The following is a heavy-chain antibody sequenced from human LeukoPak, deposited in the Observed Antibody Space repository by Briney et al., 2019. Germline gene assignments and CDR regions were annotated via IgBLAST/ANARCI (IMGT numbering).Heavy chain of an antibody. CDR3: ARHGSVRSPLGP. CDR2: IYATGST. J-gene: IGHJ5*02. V-gene: IGHV4-4*09. D-gene: IGHD3-10*01. Sequence: SSETLSLTCTVSGGSISSYYWSCIRQPPGKGLEWIGYIYATGSTNYNPSLKSRVTISVDTSKNQFSLNLRSVTAADTDVYYCARHGSVRSPLGPWGQGTLVTVSS. CDR1: GGSISSYY.